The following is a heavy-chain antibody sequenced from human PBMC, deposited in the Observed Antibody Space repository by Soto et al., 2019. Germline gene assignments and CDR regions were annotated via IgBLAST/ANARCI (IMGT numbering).Heavy chain of an antibody. CDR1: GITLSDHF. Sequence: EVQLVESGGGLVQPGGSLRLSCAASGITLSDHFIDWVRQAPGKGLDWVGRTKAKAYSYTTEYAASVKGRFTISRDDSENSVYLQMNSLKSEDTAVYYCASIRGGMGYGGQGTLVTVSP. V-gene: IGHV3-72*01. CDR3: ASIRGGMGY. J-gene: IGHJ4*02. CDR2: TKAKAYSYTT. D-gene: IGHD3-10*01.